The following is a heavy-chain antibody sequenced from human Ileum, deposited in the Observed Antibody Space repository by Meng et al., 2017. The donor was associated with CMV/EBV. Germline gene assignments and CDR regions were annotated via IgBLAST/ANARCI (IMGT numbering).Heavy chain of an antibody. CDR1: GGSISSATHY. Sequence: SETLSLTCTSSGGSISSATHYWAWIRQPPGKGLEWIGSVSYSGGTYYNPSLKSRVTMSVDTSKSQFSLKLSSVTAADTAVYYCARGRSIAWFYYWGQGTLVTVSS. CDR3: ARGRSIAWFYY. CDR2: VSYSGGT. V-gene: IGHV4-39*07. D-gene: IGHD3-10*01. J-gene: IGHJ4*02.